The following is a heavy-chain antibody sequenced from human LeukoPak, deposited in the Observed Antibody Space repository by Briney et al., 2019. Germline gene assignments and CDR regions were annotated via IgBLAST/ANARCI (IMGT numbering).Heavy chain of an antibody. V-gene: IGHV3-23*01. Sequence: GGSLRLSCAASGFTFSSYAMNWVRQAPGKGLEWVSGVTPSGDPTYYADSVKGRFIISRDNSKNTMYLQMNSLRAEDTGVYYCAKDSGWIQFIDWGQGTPVTVSS. J-gene: IGHJ4*02. CDR3: AKDSGWIQFID. CDR2: VTPSGDPT. CDR1: GFTFSSYA. D-gene: IGHD5-24*01.